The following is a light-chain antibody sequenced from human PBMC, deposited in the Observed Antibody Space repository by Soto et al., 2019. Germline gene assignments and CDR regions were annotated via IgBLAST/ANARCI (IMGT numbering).Light chain of an antibody. J-gene: IGKJ1*01. CDR3: QKYNSAPRT. CDR1: QGISNY. V-gene: IGKV1-27*01. Sequence: DIQMSQSTSSLCASVGDRVTSTYRASQGISNYLAWYQQKPGKVPKLLIYAASTLQSGVPSRFSGSGSGTDFTLTISSLQPEDVATYYCQKYNSAPRTFGQGTKVDIK. CDR2: AAS.